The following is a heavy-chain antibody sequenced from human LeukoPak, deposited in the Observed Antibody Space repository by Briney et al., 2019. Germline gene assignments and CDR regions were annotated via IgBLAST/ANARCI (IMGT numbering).Heavy chain of an antibody. CDR2: IYHSGST. CDR1: GASISSTTYY. D-gene: IGHD3-22*01. V-gene: IGHV4-39*07. Sequence: SETLSLTCTVSGASISSTTYYWGWIRQPPRKGLEWIASIYHSGSTYYNPSLKSRVTISVDASKNQFSLKLSSVTAADTAVYYCARGHYYDSSGYDAFDIWGQGTMVTVSS. CDR3: ARGHYYDSSGYDAFDI. J-gene: IGHJ3*02.